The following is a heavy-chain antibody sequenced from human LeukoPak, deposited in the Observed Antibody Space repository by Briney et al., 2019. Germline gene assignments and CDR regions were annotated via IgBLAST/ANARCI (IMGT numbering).Heavy chain of an antibody. CDR2: IRSDGSNT. J-gene: IGHJ6*02. D-gene: IGHD6-19*01. CDR1: GFSFSDFD. CDR3: ATVSKWLVRTGPV. Sequence: GGSLRLSCAPSGFSFSDFDMQWVRQAPGQGLEWVAFIRSDGSNTYYGDSVKGRFTISRDNSKKILHLQMNSLRPGDTALYYCATVSKWLVRTGPVWGQGTTVTVSS. V-gene: IGHV3-30*02.